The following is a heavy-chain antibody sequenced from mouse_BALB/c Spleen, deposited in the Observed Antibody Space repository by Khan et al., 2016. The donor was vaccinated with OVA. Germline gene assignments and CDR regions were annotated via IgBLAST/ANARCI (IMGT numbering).Heavy chain of an antibody. V-gene: IGHV5-9*02. CDR2: ISGTGIYT. J-gene: IGHJ3*01. Sequence: EVELVESGGGLVKPGGSLKLSCAPSGFAFSNYDMSWVRLTPEKRLEWVATISGTGIYTYYPDSVKGRFTISRDNARNTLYLQMSSLRSEDTALYYCARPSYYGNPWFTYWGQGTLVTVSA. CDR1: GFAFSNYD. CDR3: ARPSYYGNPWFTY. D-gene: IGHD2-10*01.